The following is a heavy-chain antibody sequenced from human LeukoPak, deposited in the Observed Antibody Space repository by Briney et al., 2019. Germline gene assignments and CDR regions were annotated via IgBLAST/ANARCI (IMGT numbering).Heavy chain of an antibody. CDR1: GFTFSSYS. V-gene: IGHV3-21*01. CDR2: ISSSSSYI. CDR3: ARGGYSSGWYEDY. D-gene: IGHD6-19*01. Sequence: GGSLRLSCAASGFTFSSYSMNWVRQAPGKGLEWVSSISSSSSYIYYADSVKGRFTISRDNAKNSLYPQMNSLRAEDTAVYYCARGGYSSGWYEDYWGQGTLVTVSS. J-gene: IGHJ4*02.